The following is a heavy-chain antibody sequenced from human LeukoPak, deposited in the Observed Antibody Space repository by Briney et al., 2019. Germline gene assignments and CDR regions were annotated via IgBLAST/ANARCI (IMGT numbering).Heavy chain of an antibody. CDR3: AKEGVYSSSFDP. CDR1: GFTFDDYA. J-gene: IGHJ5*02. Sequence: GRSLRLSCAASGFTFDDYAMHWVRQAPGKGLEWVSGISWNSGSIGYADSVKGRFTISRDNAKNSLYLQMNSLRAEDTALYYCAKEGVYSSSFDPWGQGTLVTVSS. D-gene: IGHD5-18*01. V-gene: IGHV3-9*01. CDR2: ISWNSGSI.